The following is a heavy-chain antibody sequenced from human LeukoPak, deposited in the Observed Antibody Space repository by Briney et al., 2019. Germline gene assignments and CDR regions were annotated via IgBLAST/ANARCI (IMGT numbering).Heavy chain of an antibody. CDR3: ARLLPGSGSYIPYDY. D-gene: IGHD3-10*01. Sequence: ASVKVSCKASGYTFTSYAMNWVRQAPGQGLEWMGWINTNTGNPTYAQGFTGRFVFSLDTSVSTAYLQISSLKAEDTAVYYCARLLPGSGSYIPYDYWGQGTLVTVSS. J-gene: IGHJ4*02. CDR2: INTNTGNP. V-gene: IGHV7-4-1*02. CDR1: GYTFTSYA.